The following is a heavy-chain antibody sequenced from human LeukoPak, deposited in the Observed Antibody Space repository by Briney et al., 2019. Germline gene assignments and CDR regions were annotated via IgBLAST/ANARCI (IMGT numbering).Heavy chain of an antibody. J-gene: IGHJ4*02. CDR1: GYTFTSYG. V-gene: IGHV1-18*01. CDR3: ARGPGSKDIVVVPAAIPYDY. D-gene: IGHD2-2*02. CDR2: ISAYNGNT. Sequence: ASGKVSCKASGYTFTSYGISWVRQAPGQGLEWMGWISAYNGNTNYAQKLQGRVTMTTDTSTSTAYMELRSLRSDDTAVYYCARGPGSKDIVVVPAAIPYDYWGQGTLVTVSS.